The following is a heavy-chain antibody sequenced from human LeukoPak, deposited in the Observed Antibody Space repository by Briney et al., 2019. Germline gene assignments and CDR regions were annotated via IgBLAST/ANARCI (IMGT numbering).Heavy chain of an antibody. CDR2: ISSSGSTI. D-gene: IGHD1-26*01. J-gene: IGHJ4*02. CDR1: GFTFSDYY. CDR3: AGDTRVGATRPDY. Sequence: GGSLRLSCAASGFTFSDYYMSWIRQAPGKGLEWVSYISSSGSTIYYADSVKGRFTISRDNAKNSLYLQMNSLRAEDTAVYYCAGDTRVGATRPDYWGQGTLVTVSS. V-gene: IGHV3-11*01.